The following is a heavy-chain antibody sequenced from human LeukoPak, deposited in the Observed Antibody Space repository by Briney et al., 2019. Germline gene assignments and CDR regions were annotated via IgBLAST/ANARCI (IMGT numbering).Heavy chain of an antibody. CDR2: IKQDASEK. J-gene: IGHJ6*03. CDR1: RFTCSNYW. CDR3: ARGVAALMDV. D-gene: IGHD6-6*01. Sequence: GGSLRLSCAASRFTCSNYWMNWVRHAPGKGLEWVANIKQDASEKYYVDSVRGRFTISRDNAKNSLYLQMDSLRGEDTAVYFCARGVAALMDVWGKGTTVTVSS. V-gene: IGHV3-7*04.